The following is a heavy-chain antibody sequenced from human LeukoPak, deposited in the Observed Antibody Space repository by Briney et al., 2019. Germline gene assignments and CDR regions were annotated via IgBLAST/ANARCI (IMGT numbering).Heavy chain of an antibody. V-gene: IGHV3-21*01. D-gene: IGHD4-11*01. CDR3: ARSSNYGDY. CDR2: IDPSGSYI. Sequence: GGSLRLSCAASGITLSTHTMNWVRQAPGKGLEWVSSIDPSGSYIYYAELVKGRFTISRDNAKNSLYLQMNSLRAEDTAVYYCARSSNYGDYWGQGTLVTVSS. CDR1: GITLSTHT. J-gene: IGHJ4*02.